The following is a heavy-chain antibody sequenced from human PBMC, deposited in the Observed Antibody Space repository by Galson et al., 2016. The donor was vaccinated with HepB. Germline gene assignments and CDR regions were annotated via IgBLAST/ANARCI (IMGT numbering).Heavy chain of an antibody. Sequence: SLRLSCATSGFRFADHAMHWVRQVPGNGLEWVSGISWNSGGTGYADSVKGRFTISRDNAKKPLYLQMNRLRADDTAVYYCTRGGVFQKEDDYWGQGTLVTVSS. V-gene: IGHV3-9*01. D-gene: IGHD3-16*01. J-gene: IGHJ4*02. CDR2: ISWNSGGT. CDR3: TRGGVFQKEDDY. CDR1: GFRFADHA.